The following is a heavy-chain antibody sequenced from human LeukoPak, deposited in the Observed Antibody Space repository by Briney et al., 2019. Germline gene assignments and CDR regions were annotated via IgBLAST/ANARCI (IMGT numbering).Heavy chain of an antibody. V-gene: IGHV4-39*01. CDR2: INYSGRT. D-gene: IGHD1-26*01. Sequence: PSETLSLTCTVSGDSISNSDYYWGWIRQPPGKGLEWIALINYSGRTFYNPSLRSRVTISVDMSKNRFSLNLNSVTAADTAVYYCARGRKDLNWFDPWGQGTLVTVSS. CDR1: GDSISNSDYY. CDR3: ARGRKDLNWFDP. J-gene: IGHJ5*02.